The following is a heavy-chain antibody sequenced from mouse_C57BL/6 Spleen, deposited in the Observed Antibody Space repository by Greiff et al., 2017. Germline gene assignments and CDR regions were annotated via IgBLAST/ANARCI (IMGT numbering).Heavy chain of an antibody. CDR3: ARTGNSSDDYGSRYYFDY. V-gene: IGHV1-55*01. CDR2: IYPGSGST. CDR1: GYTFTSYW. Sequence: QVQLQQPGAELVKPGASVKMSCKASGYTFTSYWITWVKQRPGQGLEWIGDIYPGSGSTNYNEKFKSKATLTVDTSSSTAYMQLSSLTSEDSAVYYCARTGNSSDDYGSRYYFDYWGQGTTLTVSS. J-gene: IGHJ2*01. D-gene: IGHD1-1*01.